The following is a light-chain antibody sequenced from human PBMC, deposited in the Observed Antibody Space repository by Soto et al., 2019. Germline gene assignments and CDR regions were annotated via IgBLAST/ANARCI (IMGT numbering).Light chain of an antibody. CDR2: AAS. Sequence: DIQMTQSPSSLSSSVGDRVTITCRASQSISSYLIWYQQKPGKAPKLLLYAASSLQSGVPTRFSGSGSGTEFTLTISSLQPEYLATYYCQQSYSRLLTFGPGTKVDIK. CDR1: QSISSY. V-gene: IGKV1-39*01. CDR3: QQSYSRLLT. J-gene: IGKJ3*01.